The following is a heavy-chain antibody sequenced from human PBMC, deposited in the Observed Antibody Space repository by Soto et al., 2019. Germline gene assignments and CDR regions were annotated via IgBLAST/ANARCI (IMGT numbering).Heavy chain of an antibody. CDR2: MNPNSGNT. CDR3: AREKSSGYYYDY. J-gene: IGHJ4*02. V-gene: IGHV1-8*01. D-gene: IGHD3-22*01. Sequence: QVQLVQSGAEVKKPGASVKVSCKASGYTFSSYDINWVRQATGQGLEWMGWMNPNSGNTAYAQKFQGRVTMTRNTSISTAYMELSSLRSEDTAVYYCAREKSSGYYYDYWGQGTLVTVSS. CDR1: GYTFSSYD.